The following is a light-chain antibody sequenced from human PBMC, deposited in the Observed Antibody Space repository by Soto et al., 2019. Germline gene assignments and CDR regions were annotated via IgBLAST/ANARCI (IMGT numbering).Light chain of an antibody. CDR2: GAS. Sequence: DIPMTQSPSSLSASVGDRVTITCQASQDISNYLNWYQQKPGKAPKLLIYGASNLETGVPSRFSGSGSGTDFTFTISSLQPEDIAAYYCQQYDSLPLTFGGGTKVEIK. V-gene: IGKV1-33*01. CDR1: QDISNY. CDR3: QQYDSLPLT. J-gene: IGKJ4*01.